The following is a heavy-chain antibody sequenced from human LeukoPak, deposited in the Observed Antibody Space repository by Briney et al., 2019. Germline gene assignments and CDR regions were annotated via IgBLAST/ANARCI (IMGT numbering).Heavy chain of an antibody. J-gene: IGHJ6*03. D-gene: IGHD1-26*01. CDR3: ARRGRGYYYYYIDV. V-gene: IGHV3-7*01. CDR1: GFTFSSYW. CDR2: IKQDGSEK. Sequence: GGSLRLSCAASGFTFSSYWMSWVRQAPGKGLEWVANIKQDGSEKYYVDSVRGRFTISRDNAKNSLYLQMNSLRAEDTAVYYCARRGRGYYYYYIDVWGKGTTVTVSS.